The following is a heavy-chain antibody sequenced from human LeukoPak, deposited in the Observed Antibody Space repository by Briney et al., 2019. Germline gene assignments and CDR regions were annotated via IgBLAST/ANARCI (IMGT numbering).Heavy chain of an antibody. CDR2: IIAIFGTA. V-gene: IGHV1-69*13. J-gene: IGHJ5*02. D-gene: IGHD2-2*01. Sequence: SVKVSCEASGGTFSRYVISWVRQAPGQGLEWVGGIIAIFGTANYAQNFQGRVTITADECTSTAYMELSNLRSEDTAVCYCSRGVGYCRRTSGPWGQGTLVTVSS. CDR3: SRGVGYCRRTSGP. CDR1: GGTFSRYV.